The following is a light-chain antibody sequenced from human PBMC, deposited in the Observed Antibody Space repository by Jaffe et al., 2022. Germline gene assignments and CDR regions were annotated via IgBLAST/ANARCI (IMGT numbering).Light chain of an antibody. V-gene: IGKV1-39*01. CDR1: QNISTY. CDR2: AAS. Sequence: DIQMTQSPSSLSASVGDRVAITCRASQNISTYLNWYQQKPGKAPKVLIYAASYLQSGVPSTFGASGSGTDFTLTISSLQPGDLATYFCQQSYTTPPSFGGGTRVEI. CDR3: QQSYTTPPS. J-gene: IGKJ4*01.